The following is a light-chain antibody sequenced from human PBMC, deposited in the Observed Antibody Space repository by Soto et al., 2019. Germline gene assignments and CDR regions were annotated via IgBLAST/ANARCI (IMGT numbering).Light chain of an antibody. CDR3: LQDYSYPRT. J-gene: IGKJ1*01. V-gene: IGKV1-6*01. Sequence: AIQMTQSPPSLSASVGDRVTITCRASQDIRNDLGWYQQKPGKAPNLLIYSASSLHIGVPSRFSASLSGTDFTLTISSLQPEDSATYYCLQDYSYPRTFGQGTKVEV. CDR1: QDIRND. CDR2: SAS.